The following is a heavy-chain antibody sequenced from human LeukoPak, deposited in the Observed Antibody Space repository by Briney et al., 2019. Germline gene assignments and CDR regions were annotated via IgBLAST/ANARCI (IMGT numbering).Heavy chain of an antibody. CDR1: GFTFDDYA. CDR2: ISWNSGSI. CDR3: AGGNPVDY. J-gene: IGHJ4*02. V-gene: IGHV3-9*01. Sequence: GGSLRLSCAASGFTFDDYAMHWVRQAPGKGLEWVSTISWNSGSIGYADSVKGRFTISRDNAKNSLYLQMNSLRAEDTAVYHCAGGNPVDYWGQGTLVTVSS. D-gene: IGHD4-23*01.